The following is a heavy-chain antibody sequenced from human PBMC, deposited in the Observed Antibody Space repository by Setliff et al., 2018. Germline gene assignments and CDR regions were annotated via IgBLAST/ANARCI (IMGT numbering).Heavy chain of an antibody. D-gene: IGHD5-18*01. Sequence: SVKVSCKASGGSFSSYGITWVRQAAGQGLEWMGGTIPMFGTTNYAQKFQGRVTIITDESPSTAYMELSSLRSEDTAVYFCAREGVDTRSSTDYRYYMDVWGKGTTVTVSS. CDR2: TIPMFGTT. V-gene: IGHV1-69*05. J-gene: IGHJ6*03. CDR3: AREGVDTRSSTDYRYYMDV. CDR1: GGSFSSYG.